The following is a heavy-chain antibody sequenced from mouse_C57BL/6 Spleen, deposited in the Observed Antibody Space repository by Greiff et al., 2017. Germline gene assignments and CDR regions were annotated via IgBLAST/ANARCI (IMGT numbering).Heavy chain of an antibody. CDR2: INPSSGYT. CDR3: ARNRNFPGY. Sequence: VQLQESGAELAKPGASVKLSCKASGYTFTSYCMHWVQQRPGQGLEWIGYINPSSGYTKYNQKFKDKATLTADKPSSTAYMQLSRLTYEDSAVYYCARNRNFPGYWGQGTTLTVAS. CDR1: GYTFTSYC. J-gene: IGHJ2*01. V-gene: IGHV1-7*01.